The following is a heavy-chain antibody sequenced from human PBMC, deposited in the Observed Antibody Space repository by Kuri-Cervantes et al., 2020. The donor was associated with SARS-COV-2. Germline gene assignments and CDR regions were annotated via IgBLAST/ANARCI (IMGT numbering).Heavy chain of an antibody. J-gene: IGHJ4*01. CDR2: INPNSGGT. D-gene: IGHD2-15*01. CDR3: ARLREYCRGGRCYAFFDY. CDR1: GYTFTSYG. V-gene: IGHV1-2*02. Sequence: ASVKVSCKASGYTFTSYGISWVRQAPGQGLEWMGWINPNSGGTNYAQKFQGRVTMTRDTSISTAYMELSRLGSDDTAVYYCARLREYCRGGRCYAFFDYWGQGTLVTVSS.